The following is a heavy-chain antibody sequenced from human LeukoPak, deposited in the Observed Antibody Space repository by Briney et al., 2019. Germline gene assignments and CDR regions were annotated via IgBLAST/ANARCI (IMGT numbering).Heavy chain of an antibody. CDR2: IYYSGST. CDR1: GGSISSYY. D-gene: IGHD3-22*01. J-gene: IGHJ3*02. Sequence: SETLSLTCTVSGGSISSYYWSWIRQPPGKGLEWIGYIYYSGSTNYNPSLKSRVTISVDTSKNQFSLKLSSVTAADTAVYYCARGHYDSSGYFDAFDIWGQGTMVTVSS. CDR3: ARGHYDSSGYFDAFDI. V-gene: IGHV4-59*01.